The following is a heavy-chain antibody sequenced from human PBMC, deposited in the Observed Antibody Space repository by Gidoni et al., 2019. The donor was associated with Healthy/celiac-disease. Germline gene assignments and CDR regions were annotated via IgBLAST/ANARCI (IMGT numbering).Heavy chain of an antibody. CDR2: ISYDGSNK. CDR1: GFTFSSYG. J-gene: IGHJ6*02. D-gene: IGHD3-3*01. Sequence: QVQLVESGGGVVQPGRSLRLSCAASGFTFSSYGMHWVRQAPGKGLEWVAVISYDGSNKYYADSVKGRFTISRDNSKNTLYLQMNSLRAEDTAVYYCAKDLDGRGYYYYYGMDVWGQGTTVTVSS. CDR3: AKDLDGRGYYYYYGMDV. V-gene: IGHV3-30*18.